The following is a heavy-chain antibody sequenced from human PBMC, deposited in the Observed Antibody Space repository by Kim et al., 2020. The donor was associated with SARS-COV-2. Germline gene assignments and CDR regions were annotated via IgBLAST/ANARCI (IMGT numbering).Heavy chain of an antibody. Sequence: GGSLRLSCAASGFTVSGSYMSWVRQAPGKGLEWVSVIYSDSSTYYADSVKGRFTISRDNSKNTRYLQMNSQRAADTAVYYCARDRGDPAWVGGMDVWGQGTTVTVSS. CDR2: IYSDSST. J-gene: IGHJ6*02. D-gene: IGHD2-21*01. CDR1: GFTVSGSY. V-gene: IGHV3-53*01. CDR3: ARDRGDPAWVGGMDV.